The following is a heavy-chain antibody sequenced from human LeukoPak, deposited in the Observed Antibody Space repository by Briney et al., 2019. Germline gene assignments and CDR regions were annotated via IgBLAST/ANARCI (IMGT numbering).Heavy chain of an antibody. CDR2: INHSGST. CDR3: ARCPYCSGSFNYFDY. CDR1: GGSFSGYY. D-gene: IGHD3-10*01. V-gene: IGHV4-34*01. Sequence: SETLSLTCAVYGGSFSGYYWSWIRQPPGKGLEWIGEINHSGSTNYNPSLKRRGTISVKKSKNKLSLKQSSVTAADTAVYYCARCPYCSGSFNYFDYWGQGTLVTVSA. J-gene: IGHJ4*02.